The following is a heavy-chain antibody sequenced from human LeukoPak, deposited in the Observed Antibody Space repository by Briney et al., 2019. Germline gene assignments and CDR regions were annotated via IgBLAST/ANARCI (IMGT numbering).Heavy chain of an antibody. V-gene: IGHV3-49*04. Sequence: PGGSLRLSCTGSGLTFADYALTWVRQAPGKGLEWVGLIGTKVYGGTTEYAASVKGRFTISRDDSKSIVYLHMNSLKTDDTAVYYCAGGNFWSGYWIDYWGQGTLLTVST. CDR1: GLTFADYA. D-gene: IGHD3-3*01. CDR3: AGGNFWSGYWIDY. CDR2: IGTKVYGGTT. J-gene: IGHJ4*02.